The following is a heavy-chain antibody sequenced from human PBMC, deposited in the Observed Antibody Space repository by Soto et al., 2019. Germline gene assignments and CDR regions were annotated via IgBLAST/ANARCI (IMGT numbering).Heavy chain of an antibody. Sequence: LVETGGGLIQPGGSLRLSCVASGLSVSSNYMSWVRQAPGKGLEWVSTLYGGGDTYYADSVKGRFTISRDNSKNTLYLQMNSLRAEDTAVYFCAIDGYSSNWFVTWGQGTLVTVSS. CDR1: GLSVSSNY. CDR2: LYGGGDT. V-gene: IGHV3-53*02. D-gene: IGHD4-4*01. J-gene: IGHJ5*02. CDR3: AIDGYSSNWFVT.